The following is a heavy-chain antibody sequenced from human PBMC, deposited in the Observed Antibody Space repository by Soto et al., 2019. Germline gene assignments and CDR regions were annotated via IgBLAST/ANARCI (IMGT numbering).Heavy chain of an antibody. V-gene: IGHV3-23*01. Sequence: GGSLRLSCAASGFTFNNYAMSWVRLAAGTGLDWVSAISAGGDSTYYAGSVKGRFTISRDNSKNTLSLQMDNLRTEDTAVYYCERGLLQPKYCGQRTLVPVSS. J-gene: IGHJ4*02. CDR2: ISAGGDST. D-gene: IGHD3-16*01. CDR1: GFTFNNYA. CDR3: ERGLLQPKY.